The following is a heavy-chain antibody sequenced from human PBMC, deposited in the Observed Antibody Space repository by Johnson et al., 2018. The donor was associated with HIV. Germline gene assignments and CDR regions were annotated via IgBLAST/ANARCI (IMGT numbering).Heavy chain of an antibody. CDR2: IYSGGST. CDR1: GFTVSSNY. Sequence: VQLVESGGGLIQPGGSLRLSCAASGFTVSSNYMSWVRQAPGKGLEWVSVIYSGGSTYYADSVKGRFTISRDNSKNTLYLQMNSLRAEDTAVYYCASRNRGGHYYYDSRTDAFDIWGQGTMVTVSS. J-gene: IGHJ3*02. V-gene: IGHV3-53*01. D-gene: IGHD3-22*01. CDR3: ASRNRGGHYYYDSRTDAFDI.